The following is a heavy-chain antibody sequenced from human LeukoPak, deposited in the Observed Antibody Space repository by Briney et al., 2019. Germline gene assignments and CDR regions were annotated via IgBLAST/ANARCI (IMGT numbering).Heavy chain of an antibody. D-gene: IGHD2-2*01. J-gene: IGHJ1*01. V-gene: IGHV5-51*01. CDR2: IYPGDSDT. CDR3: ARQAVPVAKYFQH. Sequence: GESLKIACQGSGYSFTSYWIGWVRQMPGKGLEWMGIIYPGDSDTRYSPSFQGQVTISADKSISTAYLQWSSLKASDTAMYYCARQAVPVAKYFQHWGQGTLVTVSS. CDR1: GYSFTSYW.